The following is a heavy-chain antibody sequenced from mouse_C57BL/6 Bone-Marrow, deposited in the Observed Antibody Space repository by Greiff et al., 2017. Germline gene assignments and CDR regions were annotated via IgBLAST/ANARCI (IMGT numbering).Heavy chain of an antibody. CDR1: GFTFSDAW. D-gene: IGHD1-1*01. CDR3: TSCYYSSPYWYFDV. Sequence: EVQVVESGGGLVQPGGSMKLSCAASGFTFSDAWMDWVRQSPEKGLEWVAEIRNKANNPATYYAETVKGRFTISRDNSKSSVHLQMNSLRAEDTGIYYGTSCYYSSPYWYFDVWGTGTTVTVSS. V-gene: IGHV6-6*01. J-gene: IGHJ1*03. CDR2: IRNKANNPAT.